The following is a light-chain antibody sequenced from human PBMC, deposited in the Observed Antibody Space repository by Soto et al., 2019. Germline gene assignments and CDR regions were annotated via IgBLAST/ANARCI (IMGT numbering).Light chain of an antibody. CDR3: SSDTSSCTIYV. CDR1: SSDVGGYNY. J-gene: IGLJ1*01. CDR2: DVS. Sequence: QSALTQPASVSGSPGQSITISCTGTSSDVGGYNYASWYQQHPGKAPKLMIYDVSNRPSGVSNRFSGSKSGNTASLTISGLQAEDEADYYCSSDTSSCTIYVFGTGTKLTVL. V-gene: IGLV2-14*01.